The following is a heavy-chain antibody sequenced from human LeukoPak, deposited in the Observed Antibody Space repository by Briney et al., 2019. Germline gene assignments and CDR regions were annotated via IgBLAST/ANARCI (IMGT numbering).Heavy chain of an antibody. CDR2: ISSSSSTI. CDR3: ARDTWILDPYSGYDSETRMYYFDY. J-gene: IGHJ4*02. D-gene: IGHD5-12*01. V-gene: IGHV3-48*01. Sequence: GGSLRLSCAASGFTFSSYSMNWVRQAPGEGLEWVSYISSSSSTIYYADSVKGRFTISRDNAKNSLYLQMNSLRAEDTAVYYCARDTWILDPYSGYDSETRMYYFDYWGQGTLVTVSS. CDR1: GFTFSSYS.